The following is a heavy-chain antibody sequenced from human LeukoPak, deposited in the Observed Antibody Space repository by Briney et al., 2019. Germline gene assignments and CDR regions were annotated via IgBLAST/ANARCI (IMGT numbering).Heavy chain of an antibody. CDR3: ARTDCSGGSCYYRQIDY. Sequence: GGSLRLSCAAAGFTFSTYTFNWVRQAPGKGLEWISYVSPSGDSISYADSVRGRFTISKDNAKNSLYLQLNSLRDEDTAVYYCARTDCSGGSCYYRQIDYWGQGTLVTVSS. CDR2: VSPSGDSI. V-gene: IGHV3-48*02. CDR1: GFTFSTYT. J-gene: IGHJ4*02. D-gene: IGHD2-15*01.